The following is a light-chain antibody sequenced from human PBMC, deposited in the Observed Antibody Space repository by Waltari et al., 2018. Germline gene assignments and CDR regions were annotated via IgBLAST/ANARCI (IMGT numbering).Light chain of an antibody. CDR3: QQSYTYSYT. Sequence: DIQMTQSPYTLSASVGSIVNITCRASENVSKWLAWYQQKPGKAPKLLVYKASTLRSGVPSRFSGSGSGTEFRLTISSLQPDDFATYYCQQSYTYSYTFGQGTKLEIK. V-gene: IGKV1-5*03. CDR1: ENVSKW. CDR2: KAS. J-gene: IGKJ2*01.